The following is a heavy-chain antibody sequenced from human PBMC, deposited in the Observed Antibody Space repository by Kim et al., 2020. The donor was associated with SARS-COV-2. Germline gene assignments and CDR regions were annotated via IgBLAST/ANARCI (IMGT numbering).Heavy chain of an antibody. CDR2: MSYDGNTK. D-gene: IGHD3-16*01. CDR1: GFAFSRYA. Sequence: GGSLRLSCAASGFAFSRYAFHWVRQAPGKGVEWVAFMSYDGNTKYNVDSVKGRFTISRDNSKNTLYLQMDSLRAEDTAVYYCARRGDFSPLGYWGQGTLLTVSS. CDR3: ARRGDFSPLGY. V-gene: IGHV3-30*04. J-gene: IGHJ4*02.